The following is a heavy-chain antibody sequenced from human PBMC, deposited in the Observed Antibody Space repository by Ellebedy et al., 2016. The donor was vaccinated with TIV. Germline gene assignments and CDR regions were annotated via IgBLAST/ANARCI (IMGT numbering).Heavy chain of an antibody. J-gene: IGHJ6*02. Sequence: MPGGSLRLSCTVSGGSVSTYYWSWIRQPPGKGLEWIGYIYYSGSTNYNPSLKSRVTISVDTSKNHFSLRLSSVTAADTAVYYCARVDQLLLGMDVWGQGTTVTVSS. V-gene: IGHV4-59*02. CDR1: GGSVSTYY. CDR3: ARVDQLLLGMDV. CDR2: IYYSGST. D-gene: IGHD2-2*01.